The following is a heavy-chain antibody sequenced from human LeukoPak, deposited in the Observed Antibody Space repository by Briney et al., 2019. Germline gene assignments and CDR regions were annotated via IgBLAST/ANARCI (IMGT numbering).Heavy chain of an antibody. Sequence: SETLSLTCSVSGGSISGYYWSWIRQPPGKGLEWIGWIHYTGSTHYNPSLKSRLTISIATSKNQFSLKLSSVTAADTAVYYCATYTNRLHYWGQGTLVTVSS. CDR1: GGSISGYY. V-gene: IGHV4-59*01. D-gene: IGHD2-8*01. CDR3: ATYTNRLHY. J-gene: IGHJ4*02. CDR2: IHYTGST.